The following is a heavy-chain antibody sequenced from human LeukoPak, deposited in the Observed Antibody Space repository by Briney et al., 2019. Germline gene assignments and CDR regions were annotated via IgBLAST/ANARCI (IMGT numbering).Heavy chain of an antibody. CDR3: ARDQVVPAAIYMDV. J-gene: IGHJ6*03. Sequence: PGRYLRLSCAASGFTFSSYEMNWVRQAPGKGLEWVSYISSSGSTRYYADSVKGRFTISRDNAKNSLYLQMNSLRAEDTAVYYCARDQVVPAAIYMDVWGKGTTVTISS. CDR2: ISSSGSTR. CDR1: GFTFSSYE. D-gene: IGHD2-2*01. V-gene: IGHV3-48*03.